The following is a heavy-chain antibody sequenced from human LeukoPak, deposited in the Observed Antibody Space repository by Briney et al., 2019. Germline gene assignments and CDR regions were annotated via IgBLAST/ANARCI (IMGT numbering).Heavy chain of an antibody. J-gene: IGHJ4*02. Sequence: GGSLRLSCAASGFTFSSYGMHWVRQAPGKGLEWVAVISYDGSNKYYADSVKGRFTISRDNSKNTLYLQMNSLRAEDTAVYYCAKDRGPYSSSPGPVDYWGQGTLVTVSS. CDR1: GFTFSSYG. CDR3: AKDRGPYSSSPGPVDY. CDR2: ISYDGSNK. D-gene: IGHD6-6*01. V-gene: IGHV3-30*18.